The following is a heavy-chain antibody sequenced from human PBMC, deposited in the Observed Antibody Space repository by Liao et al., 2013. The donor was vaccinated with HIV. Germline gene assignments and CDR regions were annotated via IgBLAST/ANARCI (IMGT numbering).Heavy chain of an antibody. CDR1: GGSVSSDDYY. CDR2: IYYNGEV. CDR3: ARVVRGDTYYYYMDV. D-gene: IGHD4-17*01. V-gene: IGHV4-30-4*08. Sequence: QVQLQESGPGLVKPSQTLSLTCTVSGGSVSSDDYYWTWIRQPPGKGLEWIGYIYYNGEVYSSPSLASRTSMSLDTSKNQFSLMLSSVTAADTAVYYCARVVRGDTYYYYMDVWGKGTTVAVSS. J-gene: IGHJ6*03.